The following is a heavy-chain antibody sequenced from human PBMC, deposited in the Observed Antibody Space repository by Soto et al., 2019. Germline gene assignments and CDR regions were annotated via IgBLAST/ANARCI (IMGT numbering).Heavy chain of an antibody. CDR2: ISSSSSYI. V-gene: IGHV3-21*01. Sequence: GGSLRLSCAASGFTFSSYSMNWVRQAPGKGLEWVSSISSSSSYIYYADSVKGRFTISRDNAKNSLYLQMNSLRAEDTAVYYCARDLDYYDSSGYYHWGQGTLVTVSS. D-gene: IGHD3-22*01. CDR3: ARDLDYYDSSGYYH. J-gene: IGHJ5*02. CDR1: GFTFSSYS.